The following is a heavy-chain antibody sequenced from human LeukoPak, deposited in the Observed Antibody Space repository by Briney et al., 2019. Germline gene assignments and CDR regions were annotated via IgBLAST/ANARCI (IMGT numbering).Heavy chain of an antibody. CDR3: ARQISDYYYYYIDV. CDR2: IYYSGTT. Sequence: AETLSLTCTLSGGSFSSSHYYWGWIRQPAGKGLEWIGTIYYSGTTYYNPSLESRVTISEDTSKNQFSLTLRSVTAADTAVYYCARQISDYYYYYIDVWGKGTTVTVSS. D-gene: IGHD3-3*01. J-gene: IGHJ6*03. V-gene: IGHV4-39*01. CDR1: GGSFSSSHYY.